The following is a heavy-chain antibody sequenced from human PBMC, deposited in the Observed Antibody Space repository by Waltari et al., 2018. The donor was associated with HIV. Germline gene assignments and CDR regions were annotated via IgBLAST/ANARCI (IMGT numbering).Heavy chain of an antibody. Sequence: QVQLVQSGAEVKKPGASVQVSCQASGYTFTGYSMHWVRQAPGQGLEWMGWINPNSGGTNYAQKFQGRVTMTRDTSISTAYMELSRLRSDDTAVYYCARDRARTTDYYYYGMDVWGQGTTVTVSS. CDR2: INPNSGGT. D-gene: IGHD1-7*01. V-gene: IGHV1-2*02. J-gene: IGHJ6*02. CDR3: ARDRARTTDYYYYGMDV. CDR1: GYTFTGYS.